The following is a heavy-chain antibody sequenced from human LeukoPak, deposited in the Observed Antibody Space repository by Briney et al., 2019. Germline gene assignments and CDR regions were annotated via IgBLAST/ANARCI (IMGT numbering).Heavy chain of an antibody. CDR2: IYYSGST. J-gene: IGHJ4*02. Sequence: SETLSLTCTVSDGSISSSSHYWGWIRQPPGKGLEWIGNIYYSGSTYYNPSLKSRVTISVDTSKNQFSLKLSSVTAADTAVYYCARDQGRWLVRTFDYWGQGTLVTVSS. CDR1: DGSISSSSHY. D-gene: IGHD6-19*01. V-gene: IGHV4-39*07. CDR3: ARDQGRWLVRTFDY.